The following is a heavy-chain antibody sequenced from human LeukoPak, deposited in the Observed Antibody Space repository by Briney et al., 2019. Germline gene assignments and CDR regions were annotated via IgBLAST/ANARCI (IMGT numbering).Heavy chain of an antibody. CDR1: GFTFDDYA. J-gene: IGHJ3*02. CDR2: ISWNSGNI. CDR3: AKDLIGSGWFDAFDI. D-gene: IGHD6-19*01. V-gene: IGHV3-9*01. Sequence: GGSLRLSCAASGFTFDDYAMHWVRQAPGRGLEWVSGISWNSGNIGYADSVKGRFTISRDNAKNSLYLQMNSLRAEDTALYYCAKDLIGSGWFDAFDIWGQGTMVTVSS.